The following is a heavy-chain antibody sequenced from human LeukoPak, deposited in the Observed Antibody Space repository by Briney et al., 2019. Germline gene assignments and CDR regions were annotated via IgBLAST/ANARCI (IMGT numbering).Heavy chain of an antibody. V-gene: IGHV3-30-3*01. D-gene: IGHD4-17*01. CDR1: GFTFSSYA. J-gene: IGHJ4*02. Sequence: GGSLRLSCAASGFTFSSYAMHWVRQAPGKGLEWVAVISYDGSNKYYADSVKGRFTISRDNAKNSLYLQMNSLRAEDTAVYYCARDTSFDYGDYNFLCFDYWGQGALVTVSS. CDR3: ARDTSFDYGDYNFLCFDY. CDR2: ISYDGSNK.